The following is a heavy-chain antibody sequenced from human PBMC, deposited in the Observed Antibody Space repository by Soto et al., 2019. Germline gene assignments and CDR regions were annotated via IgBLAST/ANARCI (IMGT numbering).Heavy chain of an antibody. CDR1: GYSFTSYW. CDR3: ASGSRAEKVVAATHDAFDI. CDR2: IYPGDSDT. V-gene: IGHV5-51*01. J-gene: IGHJ3*02. Sequence: GESLKISCKGSGYSFTSYWIGWVRQMPGKGLEWMGIIYPGDSDTRYSPSFQGQVTISADKSISTAYLQWSSLKASDTAMYYCASGSRAEKVVAATHDAFDIWGQGTMVTVSS. D-gene: IGHD2-15*01.